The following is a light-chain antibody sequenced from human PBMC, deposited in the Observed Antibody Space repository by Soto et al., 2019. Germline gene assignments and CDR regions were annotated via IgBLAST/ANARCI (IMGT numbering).Light chain of an antibody. CDR2: EVR. Sequence: QSVLTQPASVSGSPGQSITISCTGTNSDIGAYNYVSWYQQHPGKAPKLMIYEVRNRPSGISSRFSGSRSGNTASLTISGLQPEDEGDYYCSAYTARSTLVFGGGTKVTVL. J-gene: IGLJ3*02. CDR3: SAYTARSTLV. CDR1: NSDIGAYNY. V-gene: IGLV2-14*01.